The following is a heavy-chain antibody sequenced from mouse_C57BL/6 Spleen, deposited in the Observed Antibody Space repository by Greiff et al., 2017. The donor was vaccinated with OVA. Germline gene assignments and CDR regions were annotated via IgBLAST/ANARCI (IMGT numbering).Heavy chain of an antibody. V-gene: IGHV1-55*01. CDR3: SRWDYYDACMDY. D-gene: IGHD2-4*01. Sequence: VQLQQPGAELVKPGASVKMSCKASGYTFTSYWITWVKQRPGQGLEWIGDIYPGSGSTTNTEKFKSKATLTVDTSSSTAYMQLSSLTSEDSAVYDCSRWDYYDACMDYWGQGTSVTVSA. CDR1: GYTFTSYW. CDR2: IYPGSGST. J-gene: IGHJ4*01.